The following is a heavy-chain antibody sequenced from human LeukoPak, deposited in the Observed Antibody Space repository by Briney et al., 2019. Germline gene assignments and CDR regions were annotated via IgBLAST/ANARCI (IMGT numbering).Heavy chain of an antibody. J-gene: IGHJ4*02. CDR3: AKVVNGDY. Sequence: PGGSPRLSCAASGFTFSTYAMSWVRPAPGKGLEWVSAIRGGGDITYYADSVKGRFTISRDSSKSTLFLQMNSLRAEDTAVYYCAKVVNGDYWGQGTLVTVSS. D-gene: IGHD6-6*01. V-gene: IGHV3-23*01. CDR1: GFTFSTYA. CDR2: IRGGGDIT.